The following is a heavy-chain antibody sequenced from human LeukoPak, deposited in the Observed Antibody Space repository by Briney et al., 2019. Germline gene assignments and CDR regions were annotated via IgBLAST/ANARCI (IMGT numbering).Heavy chain of an antibody. CDR2: IYYSGST. J-gene: IGHJ4*02. V-gene: IGHV4-59*01. CDR3: AKGYCRGNSCYDDRGAFDY. D-gene: IGHD2-2*01. Sequence: SETLSLTCSVSGGSISTYYWSWIRQPPGKGLEWIGYIYYSGSTNYNPSLKSRVTISVDTSKNQFSLKLNSVTAADTAVYYCAKGYCRGNSCYDDRGAFDYWGQGTLVTVSS. CDR1: GGSISTYY.